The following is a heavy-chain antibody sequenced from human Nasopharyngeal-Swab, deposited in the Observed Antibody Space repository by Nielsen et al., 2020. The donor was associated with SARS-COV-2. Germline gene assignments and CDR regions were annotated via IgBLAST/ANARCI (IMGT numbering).Heavy chain of an antibody. CDR2: ISSSGSTI. Sequence: GESLKISCAASGFTFSSYEMSWVRQAPGKGLEWVSYISSSGSTIYYADSVKGRFTISRDNAKNSLYLQMNSLRAEDTAVYYCSSVGWYYYYYGMDVWDQGTTVTVSS. CDR1: GFTFSSYE. CDR3: SSVGWYYYYYGMDV. D-gene: IGHD6-19*01. V-gene: IGHV3-48*03. J-gene: IGHJ6*02.